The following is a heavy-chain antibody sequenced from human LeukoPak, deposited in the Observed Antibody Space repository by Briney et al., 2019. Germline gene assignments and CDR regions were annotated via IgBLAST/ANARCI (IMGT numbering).Heavy chain of an antibody. CDR2: INHSGST. V-gene: IGHV4-34*01. J-gene: IGHJ4*02. CDR1: GGSFSGYY. CDR3: ARGLYYDSSGTGLNFDY. Sequence: PSETLSLTCAVYGGSFSGYYWSWIRQPPGKGLEWIGEINHSGSTNYNPSFKSRVTISVDTSKNQFSLKLSSVTAADTAVYYCARGLYYDSSGTGLNFDYWGQGTLVTVSS. D-gene: IGHD3-22*01.